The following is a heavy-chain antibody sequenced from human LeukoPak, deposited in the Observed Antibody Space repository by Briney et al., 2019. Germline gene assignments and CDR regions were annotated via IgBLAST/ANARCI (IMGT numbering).Heavy chain of an antibody. D-gene: IGHD4-17*01. V-gene: IGHV3-74*01. CDR3: ARDSGEGGYYFDY. CDR1: GFTFSTYW. Sequence: GGSLRLSCAASGFTFSTYWMHWVRQAPGKGLVWLSRISSDGSSTNYADSVKGRFTISRDNAKNTLYLQMNSLRAEDTAVYYCARDSGEGGYYFDYWGQGTLVTVSS. J-gene: IGHJ4*02. CDR2: ISSDGSST.